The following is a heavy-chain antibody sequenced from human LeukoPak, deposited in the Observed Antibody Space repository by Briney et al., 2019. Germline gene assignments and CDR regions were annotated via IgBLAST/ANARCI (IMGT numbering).Heavy chain of an antibody. CDR2: ISAYNGNT. CDR3: ARDDSVNYDFWSGYW. Sequence: ASVKVSCKASGGTFSSYAISWVRQAPGQGLEWMGWISAYNGNTNYAQKLQGRVTMTTDTSTSTAYMELRSLRSDDTAVYYCARDDSVNYDFWSGYWWGQGTLVTVSS. J-gene: IGHJ4*02. V-gene: IGHV1-18*01. D-gene: IGHD3-3*01. CDR1: GGTFSSYA.